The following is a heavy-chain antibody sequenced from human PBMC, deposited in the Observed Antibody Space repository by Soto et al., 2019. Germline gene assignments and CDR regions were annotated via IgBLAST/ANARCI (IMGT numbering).Heavy chain of an antibody. CDR2: INIGSGNT. J-gene: IGHJ6*02. CDR3: ARDGGDCGYRLTYYYYIGMDV. Sequence: SVTVSCKDSGYAYSSYARHWVRQAPGQRLEWMGWINIGSGNTEYSQNFQDRITITRDTSASTVYMELSSLRSEDTAVYYCARDGGDCGYRLTYYYYIGMDVWGQGTTVTVSS. D-gene: IGHD2-21*02. V-gene: IGHV1-3*04. CDR1: GYAYSSYA.